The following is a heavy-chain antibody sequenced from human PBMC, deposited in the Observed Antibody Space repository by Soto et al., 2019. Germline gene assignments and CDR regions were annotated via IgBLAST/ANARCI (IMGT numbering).Heavy chain of an antibody. D-gene: IGHD2-2*01. Sequence: GGSLRLSCAASGFTFSSYGMHWVRQAPGKGLEWVAVIWYDGSNKYYADSVKGRFTISRDNSKNTLYLQMNSLRAEDTAVYYCARGVVPARRERHGFDPWGQGTLVTVSS. CDR3: ARGVVPARRERHGFDP. CDR1: GFTFSSYG. V-gene: IGHV3-33*01. CDR2: IWYDGSNK. J-gene: IGHJ5*02.